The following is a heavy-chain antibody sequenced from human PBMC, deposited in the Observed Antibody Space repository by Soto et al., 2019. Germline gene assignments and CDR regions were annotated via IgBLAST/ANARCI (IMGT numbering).Heavy chain of an antibody. CDR1: GYTFTSYG. J-gene: IGHJ4*02. Sequence: ASAEVSCKASGYTFTSYGMSWVRQAPGQGLEWMGWISAYNGNTNYAQKLQGRVTMTTDTSTSTAYMELRSLRSDDTAVYYCARSLAAAGVSCWGQGTLVTVSS. D-gene: IGHD6-13*01. V-gene: IGHV1-18*01. CDR3: ARSLAAAGVSC. CDR2: ISAYNGNT.